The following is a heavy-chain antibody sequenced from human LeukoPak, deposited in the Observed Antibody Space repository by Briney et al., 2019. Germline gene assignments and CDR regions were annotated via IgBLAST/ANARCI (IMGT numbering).Heavy chain of an antibody. CDR2: ISYDGSNK. J-gene: IGHJ4*02. V-gene: IGHV3-30*18. CDR1: GFTFSSYG. D-gene: IGHD5-18*01. CDR3: ANTVDTAVSTTFDY. Sequence: GGSLRLSCAASGFTFSSYGMHWVRQAPGKGLEWVAVISYDGSNKYYADSVKGRFTISRDNSKSTLYLQMNSLRAEDTAVYYCANTVDTAVSTTFDYWGQGTLVTVSS.